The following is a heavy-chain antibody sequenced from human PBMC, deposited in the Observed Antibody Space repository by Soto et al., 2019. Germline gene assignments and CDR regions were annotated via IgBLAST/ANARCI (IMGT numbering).Heavy chain of an antibody. CDR3: ARERRVSNPLFDP. CDR1: GGSISSGGYY. D-gene: IGHD6-13*01. V-gene: IGHV4-31*03. Sequence: PSETLSLTCTVSGGSISSGGYYWSWIRQHPGKGLEWIGYIYYSGSTYYNPSLKSRVTISVDTSKNQFSLKLSSVTAADTAVYYCARERRVSNPLFDPWGQGTLVTVSS. J-gene: IGHJ5*02. CDR2: IYYSGST.